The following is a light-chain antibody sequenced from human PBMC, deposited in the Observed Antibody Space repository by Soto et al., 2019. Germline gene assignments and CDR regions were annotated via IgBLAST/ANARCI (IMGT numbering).Light chain of an antibody. CDR2: GAS. V-gene: IGKV3-20*01. CDR3: HRYGSSFT. J-gene: IGKJ5*01. Sequence: EIVLTQSPGTLSLSPGERATLSCRASQSVNNNYLAWYRQKPGQGTRHLIYGASTRLTGIPDRFSGSGSGTDFPLNISRLGPEDFAVYYCHRYGSSFTCRQGTRLDIK. CDR1: QSVNNNY.